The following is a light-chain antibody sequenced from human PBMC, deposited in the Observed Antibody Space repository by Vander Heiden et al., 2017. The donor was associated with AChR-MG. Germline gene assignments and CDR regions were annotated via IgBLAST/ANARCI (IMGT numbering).Light chain of an antibody. J-gene: IGKJ2*01. V-gene: IGKV3-20*01. CDR3: QRYGGAQGYI. CDR2: GAS. Sequence: IVLTPSPGTLSLSPGERSTFSCRASPRAPSNSFVGYQQKPGPAPRRLIYGASSRATGIPDRGSGTVSGREFSLTVTRMGPEDFAVYYCQRYGGAQGYIYGPGTKLEL. CDR1: PRAPSNS.